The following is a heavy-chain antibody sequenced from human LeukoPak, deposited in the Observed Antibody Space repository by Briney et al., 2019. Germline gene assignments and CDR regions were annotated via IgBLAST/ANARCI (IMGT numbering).Heavy chain of an antibody. D-gene: IGHD3-22*01. CDR3: ARVGSYSSYWYFDL. Sequence: SETLSLTCTVSGGSISSGDYYWSWIRQPPGKGLEWIGYIYHSGSTYYNPSLKSRVTISVDRSKNQFSLKLSSVTAADTAVYYCARVGSYSSYWYFDLWGRGTLVTVSS. CDR1: GGSISSGDYY. J-gene: IGHJ2*01. V-gene: IGHV4-30-2*01. CDR2: IYHSGST.